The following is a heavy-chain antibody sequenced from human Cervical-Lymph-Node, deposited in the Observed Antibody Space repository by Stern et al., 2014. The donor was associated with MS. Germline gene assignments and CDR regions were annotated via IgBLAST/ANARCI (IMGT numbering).Heavy chain of an antibody. CDR3: ARTPGYCSGASCYTDAFDV. D-gene: IGHD2-2*02. CDR2: IYFSGST. CDR1: NDSINSGNYY. Sequence: QVQLQESGPGLVKPSQTLSLTCTVSNDSINSGNYYWSWIRQHPGKGLEWLGYIYFSGSTYYNPSLKSRVTISIDTSKNKFSLRLSSVTTADTAIYYCARTPGYCSGASCYTDAFDVWGQGTLVTVSS. V-gene: IGHV4-31*03. J-gene: IGHJ3*01.